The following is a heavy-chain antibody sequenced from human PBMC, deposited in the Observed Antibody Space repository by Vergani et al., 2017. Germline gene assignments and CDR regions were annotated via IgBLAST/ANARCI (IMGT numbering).Heavy chain of an antibody. Sequence: EVQLVESGGGLVQPGGSLRLSCAASGFTFSSYWMSWVRQAPGKGLEWVANIKQDGSAKYYVDSVKGRFTISRDNAKNSLYLQMNSLRAEDTAVYYCASDSGYYCDSSGYYEDDAFDIWGQGTMVTVSS. CDR1: GFTFSSYW. D-gene: IGHD3-22*01. CDR2: IKQDGSAK. CDR3: ASDSGYYCDSSGYYEDDAFDI. V-gene: IGHV3-7*03. J-gene: IGHJ3*02.